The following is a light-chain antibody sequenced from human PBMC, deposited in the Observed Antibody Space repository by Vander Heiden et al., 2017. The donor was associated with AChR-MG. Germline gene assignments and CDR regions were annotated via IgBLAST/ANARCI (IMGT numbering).Light chain of an antibody. J-gene: IGKJ2*01. Sequence: EIALTQSPGTLSLSPGERATLSCRISQSISSTYLAWHQQRRGQAPRLLLYGASSRATGIPDRFNGSGSGTDFTLTISRLEPEDFAVYYCQLFASSPPAYIFGQGTKLEIK. V-gene: IGKV3-20*01. CDR3: QLFASSPPAYI. CDR1: QSISSTY. CDR2: GAS.